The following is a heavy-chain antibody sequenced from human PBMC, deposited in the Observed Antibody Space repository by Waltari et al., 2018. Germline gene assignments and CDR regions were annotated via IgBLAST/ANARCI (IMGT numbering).Heavy chain of an antibody. CDR3: AREATHSYYYFLDV. Sequence: QVQLVQSGAEVKKPGASVKVSCEASGYTFTGRYLHWVRQAPEKGLEWMGRIKTNSGVTDYAQKFQDRVTMTRDTSSSTAYMELSGLRSDDTAVYYCAREATHSYYYFLDVWGKGTTVTVSS. CDR1: GYTFTGRY. V-gene: IGHV1-2*06. J-gene: IGHJ6*03. CDR2: IKTNSGVT.